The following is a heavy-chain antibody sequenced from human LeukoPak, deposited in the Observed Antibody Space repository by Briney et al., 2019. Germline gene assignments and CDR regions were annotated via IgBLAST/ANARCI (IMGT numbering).Heavy chain of an antibody. CDR1: GFTVSSNS. CDR3: ERRAGAYSHPYDY. J-gene: IGHJ4*02. V-gene: IGHV3-53*01. CDR2: IYSGTI. D-gene: IGHD4/OR15-4a*01. Sequence: GGSLRHSCTVSGFTVSSNSMSWVRHAPGKGLEWVSFIYSGTIHYSDSVRGLLTISRANSKNTMYLQMNSLIAEDIAVEHCERRAGAYSHPYDYWGQGTLVTVSS.